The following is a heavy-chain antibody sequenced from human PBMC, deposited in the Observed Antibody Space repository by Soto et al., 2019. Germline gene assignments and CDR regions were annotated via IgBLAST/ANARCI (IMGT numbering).Heavy chain of an antibody. CDR3: ARDSSSSSRGFDY. CDR1: VGSISIYY. V-gene: IGHV4-4*07. J-gene: IGHJ4*02. Sequence: SEALSVTCTVSVGSISIYYWSWIRQPAGKGLEWIGRIYTSGSTNYNPSLKSRVTMSVDTSKNQFSLKLSSVTAADTALYYCARDSSSSSRGFDYWGQGTMVTVSS. D-gene: IGHD6-6*01. CDR2: IYTSGST.